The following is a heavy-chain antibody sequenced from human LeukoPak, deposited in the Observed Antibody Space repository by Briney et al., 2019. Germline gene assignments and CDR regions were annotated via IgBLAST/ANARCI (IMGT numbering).Heavy chain of an antibody. CDR3: ARLSAMVRGPEDIFYFEY. Sequence: PGGSLRLSCATSGFSFSTYWMSWVRQAPGKGLEWVANIRQDGSGKYYADSVKGRFTISRDIAKQSVFLQMNSLRAEDTALYYCARLSAMVRGPEDIFYFEYWGRGTLVTVSS. V-gene: IGHV3-7*01. CDR2: IRQDGSGK. CDR1: GFSFSTYW. J-gene: IGHJ4*02. D-gene: IGHD3-10*01.